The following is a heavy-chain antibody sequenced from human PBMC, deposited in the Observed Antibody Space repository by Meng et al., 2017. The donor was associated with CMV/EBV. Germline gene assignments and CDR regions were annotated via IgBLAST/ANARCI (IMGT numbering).Heavy chain of an antibody. D-gene: IGHD3-22*01. J-gene: IGHJ5*02. CDR3: AREVVVITPYNWFDP. CDR2: IYTSGST. V-gene: IGHV4-61*02. Sequence: QGLPQAAGPALVKPSQTLSLTCPVSGGSISSGSYYWSWIRQPAGKGLEWIGRIYTSGSTNYNPSLKSRVTISVDTSKNQFSLKLSSVTAADTAVYYCAREVVVITPYNWFDPWGQGTLVTVS. CDR1: GGSISSGSYY.